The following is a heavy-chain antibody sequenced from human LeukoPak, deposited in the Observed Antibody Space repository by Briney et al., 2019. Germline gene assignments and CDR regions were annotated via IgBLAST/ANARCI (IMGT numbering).Heavy chain of an antibody. CDR2: MNPNSGNT. CDR1: GYTFTSYD. CDR3: ARDVITRGLDY. Sequence: ASVKVSCKASGYTFTSYDINWVRRATGQGLEWMGWMNPNSGNTGYAQKFQGRVTITTDESTSTAYMELSSLRSEDTAVYYCARDVITRGLDYWGQGTLVTVSS. J-gene: IGHJ4*02. D-gene: IGHD3-10*01. V-gene: IGHV1-8*03.